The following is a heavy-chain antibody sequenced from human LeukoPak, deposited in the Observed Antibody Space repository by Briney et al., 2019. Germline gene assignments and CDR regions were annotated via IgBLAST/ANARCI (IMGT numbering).Heavy chain of an antibody. V-gene: IGHV5-51*01. CDR1: GYRFTNYW. D-gene: IGHD5-18*01. CDR2: IYPDDSDI. J-gene: IGHJ3*02. Sequence: GESLKISCKGSGYRFTNYWIGWVRQMPGKGLECMGIIYPDDSDIRYSPSFQGQVTISADKSVSTAYLQWSSLKASDTAIYYSARHTRGVDTALVQDAFDIWGQGTRVTVSS. CDR3: ARHTRGVDTALVQDAFDI.